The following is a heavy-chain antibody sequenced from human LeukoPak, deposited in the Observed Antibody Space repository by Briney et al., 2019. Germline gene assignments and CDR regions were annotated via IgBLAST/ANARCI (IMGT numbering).Heavy chain of an antibody. CDR3: ARVRREDYDFWSGYYRETDAFDI. CDR1: GGSISSGSYY. J-gene: IGHJ3*02. CDR2: IYRSGST. V-gene: IGHV4-61*09. D-gene: IGHD3-3*01. Sequence: SETLSLTCTVSGGSISSGSYYCSWIRQPAGKGLEWIGHIYRSGSTNYNPSLKSRVTVSVDTSKNQFSLKLSSVTAADTAVYYCARVRREDYDFWSGYYRETDAFDIWGQGTMVTVSS.